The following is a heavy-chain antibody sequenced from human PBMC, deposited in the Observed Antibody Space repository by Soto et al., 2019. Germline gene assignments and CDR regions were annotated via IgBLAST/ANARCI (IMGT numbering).Heavy chain of an antibody. CDR3: VKDRWVDY. J-gene: IGHJ4*02. CDR1: GFTFSSYG. Sequence: PGGSLRLSCAASGFTFSSYGMHWVRQAPGKGLEYVSSISSNGDNTHYADSVKGRFTISRDNSKNTLYLQMSSLRAEDTAVYYCVKDRWVDYWGQGVLVTVSS. CDR2: ISSNGDNT. D-gene: IGHD6-13*01. V-gene: IGHV3-64D*06.